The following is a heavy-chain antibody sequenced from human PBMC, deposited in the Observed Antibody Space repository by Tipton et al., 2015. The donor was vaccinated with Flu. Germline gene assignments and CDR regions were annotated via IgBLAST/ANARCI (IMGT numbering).Heavy chain of an antibody. V-gene: IGHV4-59*08. CDR3: ARHTGDSVRGVIDY. J-gene: IGHJ4*02. CDR2: IFYSGST. Sequence: LRLSCTVSGGSITSYYWSWIRQPPGKGLEWIGYIFYSGSTNYNPSLKSRVTMSVDTSKNQFSLRLSSVTAADTAVYYCARHTGDSVRGVIDYWGQGTLVTVSS. D-gene: IGHD3-10*02. CDR1: GGSITSYY.